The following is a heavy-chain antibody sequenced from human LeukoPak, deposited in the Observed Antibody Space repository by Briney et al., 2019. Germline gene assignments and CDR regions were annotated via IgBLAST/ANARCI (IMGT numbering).Heavy chain of an antibody. CDR3: VRSLRSADF. CDR1: GFTFSNYY. D-gene: IGHD5/OR15-5a*01. J-gene: IGHJ4*02. V-gene: IGHV3-66*01. Sequence: GGSLRFSCAASGFTFSNYYMNWVRQAPGKGLEWVSVIYSDGTTYYADSVKGRFTISRDNSKNTLFLQMDSLRPEDTAVYYCVRSLRSADFWGQGTLVTVSS. CDR2: IYSDGTT.